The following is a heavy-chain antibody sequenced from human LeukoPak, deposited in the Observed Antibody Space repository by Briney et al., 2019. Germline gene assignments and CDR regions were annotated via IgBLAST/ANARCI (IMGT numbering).Heavy chain of an antibody. CDR1: GYTFSTYD. CDR2: INPNNGGT. V-gene: IGHV1-2*02. D-gene: IGHD6-13*01. Sequence: ASVKVSCKASGYTFSTYDISWLRQAPGQGLEWLGWINPNNGGTLYSQKFQGGVTMSRDTSISAVYMELNRLTTDDTAVYFCARGVATTGAKFFDYWGQGTLVTVSS. J-gene: IGHJ4*02. CDR3: ARGVATTGAKFFDY.